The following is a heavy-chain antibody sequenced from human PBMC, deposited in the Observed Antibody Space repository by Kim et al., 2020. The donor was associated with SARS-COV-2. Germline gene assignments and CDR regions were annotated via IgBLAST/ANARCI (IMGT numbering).Heavy chain of an antibody. J-gene: IGHJ4*02. V-gene: IGHV1-2*02. CDR3: ARNNSGYN. Sequence: SGETNYAQNFQGRVTLTRDTSISTAYMELSRLKSADTAVYYCARNNSGYNWGQGTLVTVSS. D-gene: IGHD3-22*01. CDR2: SGET.